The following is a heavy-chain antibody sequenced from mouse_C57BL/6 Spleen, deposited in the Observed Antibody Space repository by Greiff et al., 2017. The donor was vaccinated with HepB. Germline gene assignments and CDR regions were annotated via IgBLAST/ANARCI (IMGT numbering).Heavy chain of an antibody. CDR1: GYAFSSSW. CDR3: ARTIYYGKDY. V-gene: IGHV1-82*01. J-gene: IGHJ2*01. CDR2: IYPGDGDT. D-gene: IGHD2-1*01. Sequence: QVQLQQSGPELVKPGASVKISCKASGYAFSSSWMNWVKQRPGKGLEWIGRIYPGDGDTNYNGKFKGKATLTADKSSSTAYMQLSSLTSEDSAVYFCARTIYYGKDYWGQGTTLTVSS.